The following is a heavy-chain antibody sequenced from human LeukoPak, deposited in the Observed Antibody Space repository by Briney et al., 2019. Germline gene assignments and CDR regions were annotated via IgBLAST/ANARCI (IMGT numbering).Heavy chain of an antibody. Sequence: GESLKISCKGSGYSFTSYWIGWVRQMPGRGLEWVGIIYPGDSDTRYSPSFQGQVTISADKSISTAYLQWSSLKASDTAMYYCAIPRLPCSGGSCYSSPFDYWGQGTLVTVSS. CDR1: GYSFTSYW. V-gene: IGHV5-51*01. D-gene: IGHD2-15*01. J-gene: IGHJ4*02. CDR3: AIPRLPCSGGSCYSSPFDY. CDR2: IYPGDSDT.